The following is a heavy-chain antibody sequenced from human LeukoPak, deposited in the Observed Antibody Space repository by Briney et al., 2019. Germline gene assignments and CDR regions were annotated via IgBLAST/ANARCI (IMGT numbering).Heavy chain of an antibody. CDR1: GFSFSSYE. J-gene: IGHJ4*02. D-gene: IGHD2-8*01. Sequence: GGSLRLSCTASGFSFSSYEIHWVRQVPGKGLEWVSYISTSGSAIYADSVKGRFTISRDSAENSLYLQMNSLSAEDTAVYYCARVKYCSNGICYNRYYFDYWGQGTLVTVSS. V-gene: IGHV3-48*03. CDR2: ISTSGSAI. CDR3: ARVKYCSNGICYNRYYFDY.